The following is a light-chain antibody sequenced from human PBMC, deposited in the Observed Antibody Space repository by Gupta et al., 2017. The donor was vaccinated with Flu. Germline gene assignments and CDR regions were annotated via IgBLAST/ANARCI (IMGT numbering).Light chain of an antibody. Sequence: QPALPQPPSAAAAPGQSVTISCTGTSSDVGGYNYVSWYQQHPGKAPKLMIYEVTKRPSGVPDRFSGSKSGNTASLTVSGLQAEDEADYYCSSYAGSNNFVFGTGTKVTVL. J-gene: IGLJ1*01. CDR1: SSDVGGYNY. CDR3: SSYAGSNNFV. CDR2: EVT. V-gene: IGLV2-8*01.